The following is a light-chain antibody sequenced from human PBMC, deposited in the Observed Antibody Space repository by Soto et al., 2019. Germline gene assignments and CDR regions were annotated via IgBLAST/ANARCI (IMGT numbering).Light chain of an antibody. Sequence: DIQMTQSPSSLSPSVGDRVTSTCRASLPISNYLVWCQQKPGKIPNLLIYAASTLQAGVQSLFSGSGSGTDFTLTISSLQPEDVAAYYCQKYDSAPLTFGGGTKVDIK. CDR3: QKYDSAPLT. CDR1: LPISNY. J-gene: IGKJ4*01. V-gene: IGKV1-27*01. CDR2: AAS.